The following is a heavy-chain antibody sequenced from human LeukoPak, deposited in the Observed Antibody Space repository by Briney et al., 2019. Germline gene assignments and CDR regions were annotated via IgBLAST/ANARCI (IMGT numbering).Heavy chain of an antibody. CDR3: AGFGTYYFDY. J-gene: IGHJ4*02. V-gene: IGHV3-48*01. CDR2: ITFSSSII. CDR1: GFTFSTYG. D-gene: IGHD1-1*01. Sequence: GGSLRLSCAASGFTFSTYGMSWVRQAPGKGLEWVSYITFSSSIIYYADSVKGRFTISRDNAKNSLYLQMNSLRAEDTAVYYCAGFGTYYFDYWGQGTLVTVSS.